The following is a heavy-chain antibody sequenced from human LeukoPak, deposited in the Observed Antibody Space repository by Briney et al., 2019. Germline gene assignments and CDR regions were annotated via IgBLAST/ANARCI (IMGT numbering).Heavy chain of an antibody. CDR2: INQYGSEK. D-gene: IGHD3-22*01. CDR1: EFTFSNYW. J-gene: IGHJ4*02. Sequence: GGSLRLSCAASEFTFSNYWMTWVRQAPGKGLEWVANINQYGSEKYYVDSVKGRFTISRDNAKNSLYLQMNSLRAEDTAVYYCARDKDYYDSSGYYYAYFDYWGQGTLVTVSS. CDR3: ARDKDYYDSSGYYYAYFDY. V-gene: IGHV3-7*01.